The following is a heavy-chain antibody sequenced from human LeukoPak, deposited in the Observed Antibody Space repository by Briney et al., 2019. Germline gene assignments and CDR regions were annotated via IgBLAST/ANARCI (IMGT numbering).Heavy chain of an antibody. V-gene: IGHV4-59*01. CDR3: ARSLYYDFWSGKRNWFDP. J-gene: IGHJ5*02. CDR1: GGSISSYY. D-gene: IGHD3-3*01. CDR2: IYYSGST. Sequence: SETLSLTCTVSGGSISSYYWSWIRQPPGKGLEWIGYIYYSGSTNYNPSLKSRVTISVDTSKNQFSLKLSSVTAADTAVYYCARSLYYDFWSGKRNWFDPWGQGTLVTVSS.